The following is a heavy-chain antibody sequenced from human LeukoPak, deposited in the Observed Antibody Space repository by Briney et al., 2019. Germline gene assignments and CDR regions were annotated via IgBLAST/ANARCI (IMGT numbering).Heavy chain of an antibody. V-gene: IGHV3-23*01. Sequence: PGGSLRLSCAASGFTFSSYGMSWVRQAPGKGLEWVSAISGSGGSTYYADSVKGRFTISRDNSKNTLYLQMNSLRAEDTAVYYCAKADGSSWYPPLDYWGQGTLVTVSS. CDR1: GFTFSSYG. J-gene: IGHJ4*02. D-gene: IGHD6-13*01. CDR3: AKADGSSWYPPLDY. CDR2: ISGSGGST.